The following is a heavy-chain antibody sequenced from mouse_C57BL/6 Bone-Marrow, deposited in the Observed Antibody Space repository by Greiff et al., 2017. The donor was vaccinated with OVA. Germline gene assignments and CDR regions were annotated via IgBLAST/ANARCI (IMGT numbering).Heavy chain of an antibody. D-gene: IGHD4-1*01. CDR3: ARNWDGAWFAY. CDR1: GYSITSGYY. Sequence: EVQLVESGPGLVKPSQSLSLTCSVTGYSITSGYYWNWIRQFPGNKLEWMGYISYDGSNNYNPSLKNRISITRDTSKNQFFLKLNSVTTEDTATYYCARNWDGAWFAYWGQGTLVTVSA. CDR2: ISYDGSN. V-gene: IGHV3-6*01. J-gene: IGHJ3*01.